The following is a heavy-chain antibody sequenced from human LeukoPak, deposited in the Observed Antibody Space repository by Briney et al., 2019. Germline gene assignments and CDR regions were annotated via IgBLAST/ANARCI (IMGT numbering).Heavy chain of an antibody. D-gene: IGHD3-22*01. Sequence: GGSLRLSCAASGFTFSSYSMNWVRQAPGKGLEWVSYISSSSSTIYYADSVKGRFTISRDNAKNSLYLQMNSLRAEDTAVYCCARGPGTMIVESFDYWGQGTLVTVSS. J-gene: IGHJ4*02. V-gene: IGHV3-48*01. CDR2: ISSSSSTI. CDR3: ARGPGTMIVESFDY. CDR1: GFTFSSYS.